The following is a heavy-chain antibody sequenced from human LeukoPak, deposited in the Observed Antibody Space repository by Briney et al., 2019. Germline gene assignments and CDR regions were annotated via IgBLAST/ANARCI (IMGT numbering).Heavy chain of an antibody. V-gene: IGHV3-7*01. J-gene: IGHJ4*02. CDR1: EFTFSRSW. Sequence: GGSLRLSCAASEFTFSRSWMSWVRQAPGKGLEWGANIKQDGSEKYYVDSVKGRFTISRDNARNSVYLQMNSLRAEDTAVYYCARDHLTTIFGVLIFNAIDFWGQGTLVAVSS. CDR3: ARDHLTTIFGVLIFNAIDF. CDR2: IKQDGSEK. D-gene: IGHD3-3*01.